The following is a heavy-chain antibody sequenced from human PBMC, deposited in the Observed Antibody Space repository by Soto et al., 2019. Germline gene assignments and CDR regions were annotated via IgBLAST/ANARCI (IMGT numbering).Heavy chain of an antibody. J-gene: IGHJ3*02. CDR1: GYSFTSYW. Sequence: EVQLVQSGAEVKKPGESLKISCKGSGYSFTSYWIGWVRQMPGKGLEWMGIIYPGDSDTRYSPSFQGQVTISADKSISTAYLQWSSLKASDTAMYYCARHFRHCSGGSCYSDAFDIWGQGTMVTVSS. D-gene: IGHD2-15*01. CDR3: ARHFRHCSGGSCYSDAFDI. V-gene: IGHV5-51*01. CDR2: IYPGDSDT.